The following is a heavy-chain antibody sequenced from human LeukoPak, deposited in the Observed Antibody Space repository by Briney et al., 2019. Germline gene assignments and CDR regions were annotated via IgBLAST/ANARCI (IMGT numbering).Heavy chain of an antibody. CDR3: ARGSSGTSGYYFRGLDY. J-gene: IGHJ4*02. D-gene: IGHD3-22*01. CDR1: GFTFTTYS. CDR2: ISSTSSYI. V-gene: IGHV3-21*01. Sequence: GGSLRLSCAASGFTFTTYSMNWVRQAPGKGLEWVSSISSTSSYIYYADSVKGRFTISRDNAKNSLYLQMNSLRAEDTAVYYCARGSSGTSGYYFRGLDYWCQGTLVTVSS.